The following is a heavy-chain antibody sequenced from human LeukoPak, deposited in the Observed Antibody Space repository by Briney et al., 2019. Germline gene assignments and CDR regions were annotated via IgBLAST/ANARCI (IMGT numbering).Heavy chain of an antibody. CDR3: ARESVTFSSGWSFDY. D-gene: IGHD6-19*01. CDR2: IIPIFGTA. CDR1: GGTFSSYA. Sequence: SVKVSCKASGGTFSSYAISWVRQAPGQGLEWMGGIIPIFGTANYAQKFQGRVTNTADESTSTAYMELSSLRSEDTAVYYCARESVTFSSGWSFDYWGQGTLVTVSS. V-gene: IGHV1-69*13. J-gene: IGHJ4*02.